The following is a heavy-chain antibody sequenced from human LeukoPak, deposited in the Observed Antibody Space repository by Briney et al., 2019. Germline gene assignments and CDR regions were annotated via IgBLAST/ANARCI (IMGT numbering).Heavy chain of an antibody. CDR1: GFTFNTYW. CDR3: AKGGPYDSSGQALFDY. CDR2: IRGSGGST. J-gene: IGHJ4*02. Sequence: GGSLRLSCAASGFTFNTYWMSWVRQAPGKGLEWVSAIRGSGGSTYYADSVKGRFTISRDNSKNTLYLQMNSLRAEDTAVYYCAKGGPYDSSGQALFDYWGQGTLVTVSS. V-gene: IGHV3-23*01. D-gene: IGHD3-22*01.